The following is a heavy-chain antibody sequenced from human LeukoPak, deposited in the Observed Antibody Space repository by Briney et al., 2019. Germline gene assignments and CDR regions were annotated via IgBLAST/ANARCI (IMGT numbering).Heavy chain of an antibody. V-gene: IGHV4-4*07. CDR3: ARLGREQPYYYYYMDV. CDR2: INTSGST. J-gene: IGHJ6*03. D-gene: IGHD1/OR15-1a*01. Sequence: SETLSLTCTVSGGSISSYYWSWIRQPAGKGLEWIGRINTSGSTNYNPSLKSRVTMSVDTSKNQFSLKLSSVTAADTAVYYCARLGREQPYYYYYMDVWGKGTTVTVSS. CDR1: GGSISSYY.